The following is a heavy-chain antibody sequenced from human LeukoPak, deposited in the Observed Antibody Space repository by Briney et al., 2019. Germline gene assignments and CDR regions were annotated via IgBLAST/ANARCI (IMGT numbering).Heavy chain of an antibody. Sequence: ASVNVSCKASGGNFSSYAISWVRQAPGQGLEWMGGIIPIFGTANYAQKFQGRVTITADESTSTAYMELSSLRSEDTAVYYCARGSGSSSWRGICQHWGQGTLVTVSS. CDR2: IIPIFGTA. D-gene: IGHD6-13*01. CDR3: ARGSGSSSWRGICQH. J-gene: IGHJ1*01. CDR1: GGNFSSYA. V-gene: IGHV1-69*13.